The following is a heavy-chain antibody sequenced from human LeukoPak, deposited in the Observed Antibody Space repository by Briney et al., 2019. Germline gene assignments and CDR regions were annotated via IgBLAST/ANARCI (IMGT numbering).Heavy chain of an antibody. Sequence: SVKVSCKASGGTFSSYAISWVRQAPGQGLEWMGGFIPIFGTANYAQKFQGRVTITADKSTSTAYMELSSLRSEDTAVYYCASPEGYGSGSWAANYYYYMDVWGKGTTVTVSS. V-gene: IGHV1-69*06. J-gene: IGHJ6*03. D-gene: IGHD3-10*01. CDR3: ASPEGYGSGSWAANYYYYMDV. CDR2: FIPIFGTA. CDR1: GGTFSSYA.